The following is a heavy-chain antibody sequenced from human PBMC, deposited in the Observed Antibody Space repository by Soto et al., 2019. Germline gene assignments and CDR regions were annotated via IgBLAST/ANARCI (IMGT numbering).Heavy chain of an antibody. CDR3: ATVDTAMVNYQYCYYYGMDV. CDR2: IDPSDSYT. D-gene: IGHD5-18*01. V-gene: IGHV5-10-1*01. CDR1: GYSFTSYW. Sequence: PGESLKISCKGSGYSFTSYWISWVRQMPVKVLEWMGRIDPSDSYTNYSPSFQGHVTISADKSISTAYLQWSSLKASDTAMYYCATVDTAMVNYQYCYYYGMDVWGQGTTVTVSS. J-gene: IGHJ6*02.